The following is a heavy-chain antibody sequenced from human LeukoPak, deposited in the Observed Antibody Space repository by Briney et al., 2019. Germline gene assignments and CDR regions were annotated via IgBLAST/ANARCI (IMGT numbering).Heavy chain of an antibody. CDR2: ISYDGSNK. CDR3: TTYHCSSTSCPRVY. V-gene: IGHV3-30*03. D-gene: IGHD2-2*01. CDR1: GFTFSSYG. J-gene: IGHJ4*02. Sequence: GGSLRLSCAASGFTFSSYGMHWVRQAPGKGLEWVAVISYDGSNKYYADSVKGRFTISRDDSKNTLYLQMNSLKTEDTAVYYCTTYHCSSTSCPRVYWGQGTLVTVSS.